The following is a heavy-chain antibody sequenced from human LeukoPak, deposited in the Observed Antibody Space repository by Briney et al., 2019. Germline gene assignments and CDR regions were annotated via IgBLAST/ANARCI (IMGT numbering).Heavy chain of an antibody. CDR2: IYSSGIA. D-gene: IGHD3-22*01. J-gene: IGHJ2*01. V-gene: IGHV4-4*08. CDR3: ARRAYYDSSGYHPTSGYFDL. CDR1: GGSMFSYY. Sequence: SETLSLTCTVSGGSMFSYYWSWIRQPPGKGLEWIGYIYSSGIANYSPSLRSRGTISVATSRNQFSLRLTSVTAADTAIYYCARRAYYDSSGYHPTSGYFDLWGRGTLVTVSS.